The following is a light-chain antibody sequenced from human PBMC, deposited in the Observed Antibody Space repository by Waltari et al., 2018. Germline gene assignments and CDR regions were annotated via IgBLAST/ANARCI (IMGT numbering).Light chain of an antibody. CDR2: TTS. J-gene: IGKJ4*01. CDR3: QQTYTVPYT. Sequence: DIQMTQSPSSLSASVGDRVTITCRASQTITNYLAWYQQKPGKAPRLLIYTTSTLEGGVPLRFSGSGSGRDFTLTISSLQPEDSATYFCQQTYTVPYTFGGGTKVDIK. CDR1: QTITNY. V-gene: IGKV1-39*01.